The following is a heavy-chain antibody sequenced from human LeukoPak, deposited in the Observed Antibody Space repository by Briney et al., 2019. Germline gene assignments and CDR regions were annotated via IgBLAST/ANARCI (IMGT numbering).Heavy chain of an antibody. J-gene: IGHJ4*02. CDR1: GFTFSHFW. Sequence: GGSLRLSCAASGFTFSHFWMSWVRQAPGKGLEWVATIKEDGSVRSSVDSVKGRFSISRDSAKNSVSLQMTSLRPEDTAVYYCTSTRGYWGQGTLVIVSS. CDR2: IKEDGSVR. CDR3: TSTRGY. D-gene: IGHD3-10*01. V-gene: IGHV3-7*01.